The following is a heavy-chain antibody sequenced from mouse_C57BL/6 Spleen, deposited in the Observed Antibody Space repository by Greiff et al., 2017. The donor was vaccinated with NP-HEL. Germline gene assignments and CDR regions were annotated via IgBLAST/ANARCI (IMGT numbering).Heavy chain of an antibody. CDR1: GFSITSGYY. Sequence: DVQLQESGPGLVKPSQTLSLTCSVTGFSITSGYYWSWIRPFPGNQLEWRGVISNDGSNTYNPTLITRITITRDTSKSQVFLKLNSLTTEDTATYYCASRLGYAADYLGQGTTVTVSS. D-gene: IGHD4-1*01. CDR2: ISNDGSN. V-gene: IGHV3-6*01. CDR3: ASRLGYAADY. J-gene: IGHJ4*01.